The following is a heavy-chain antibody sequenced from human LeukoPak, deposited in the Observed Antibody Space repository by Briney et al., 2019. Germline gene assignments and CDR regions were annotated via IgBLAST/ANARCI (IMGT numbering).Heavy chain of an antibody. Sequence: PGGSLRLSCAASGFTFSSYAMSWVRQAPRKGLEWVSYISSSSSTIYYADSVKGRFTISRDNAKNSLYLQMNSLRDEDTAVYYCARGNCGGDCYAFDYWGQGTLVTVSS. CDR2: ISSSSSTI. CDR1: GFTFSSYA. CDR3: ARGNCGGDCYAFDY. J-gene: IGHJ4*02. V-gene: IGHV3-48*02. D-gene: IGHD2-21*02.